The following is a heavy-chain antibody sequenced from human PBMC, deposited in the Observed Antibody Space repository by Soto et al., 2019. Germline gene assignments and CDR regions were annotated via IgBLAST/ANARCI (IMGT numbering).Heavy chain of an antibody. CDR1: GYXFTSYL. D-gene: IGHD3-10*01. V-gene: IGHV5-51*01. Sequence: PXEXLKIYCKCSGYXFTSYLFVWVRHMPGEGLEWIGIIYPGYSDTRYSPSFQGQVTISADKSISTAYLQWSRLKASDTAMYYCARLVARDDAFDIWGQGTMLTVS. CDR2: IYPGYSDT. J-gene: IGHJ3*02. CDR3: ARLVARDDAFDI.